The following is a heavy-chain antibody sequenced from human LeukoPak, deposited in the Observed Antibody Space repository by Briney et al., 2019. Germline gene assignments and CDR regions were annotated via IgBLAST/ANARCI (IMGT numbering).Heavy chain of an antibody. D-gene: IGHD2-15*01. CDR3: AREGYCSGGSCYPS. J-gene: IGHJ4*02. Sequence: SGALCLTCAVSGVSFSGYYWSWIRQPPGKGLEWIGEINHRGNTNYKPSLNSRVTISVDTSNNQFSLKLSSVTAGVTAVYYCAREGYCSGGSCYPSWGQGTLVTVPS. CDR1: GVSFSGYY. CDR2: INHRGNT. V-gene: IGHV4-34*01.